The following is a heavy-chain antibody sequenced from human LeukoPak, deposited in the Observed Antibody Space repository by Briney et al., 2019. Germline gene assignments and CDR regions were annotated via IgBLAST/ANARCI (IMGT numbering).Heavy chain of an antibody. CDR1: GGTFSSYA. CDR3: ARDDILTGSYPPFDY. J-gene: IGHJ4*02. V-gene: IGHV1-69*13. Sequence: ASVKVSCKASGGTFSSYAISWVRQAPGQGLEWMGGIIPIFGTANYAQKFQGRVTITADESMSTAYMELSSLRSEDTAVYYCARDDILTGSYPPFDYWGQGTLVTVSS. D-gene: IGHD3-9*01. CDR2: IIPIFGTA.